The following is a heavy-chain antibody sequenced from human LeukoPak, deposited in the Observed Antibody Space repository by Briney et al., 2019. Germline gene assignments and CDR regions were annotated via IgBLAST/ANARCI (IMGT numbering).Heavy chain of an antibody. CDR1: GGSISSNNLY. CDR2: IYYSGST. CDR3: ARQRLAVAGTWYFDL. D-gene: IGHD6-19*01. V-gene: IGHV4-39*01. J-gene: IGHJ2*01. Sequence: KPSETLSLTCTVSGGSISSNNLYWGWIRQPPGKGLEWIGSIYYSGSTYYNPSLKSRATVSVDTSKNQFSLKLSSVTAADTAVYYCARQRLAVAGTWYFDLWGRGTLVTVSS.